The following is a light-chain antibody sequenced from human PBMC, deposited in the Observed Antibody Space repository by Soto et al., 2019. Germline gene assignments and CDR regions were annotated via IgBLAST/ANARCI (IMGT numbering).Light chain of an antibody. CDR2: KAS. J-gene: IGKJ1*01. V-gene: IGKV1-5*03. CDR3: QQYDTNWT. Sequence: DIQMTQSPSTLSASVGDRVTITCRASQSISPWLAWYQQKPGKAPKLLIYKASDLESGVPSRFSGSGSGAEFTLTISNLQPDDSATYFCQQYDTNWTFGQGTKVDI. CDR1: QSISPW.